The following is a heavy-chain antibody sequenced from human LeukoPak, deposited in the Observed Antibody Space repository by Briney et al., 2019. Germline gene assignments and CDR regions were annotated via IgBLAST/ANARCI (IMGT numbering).Heavy chain of an antibody. CDR1: GYTFTSYA. V-gene: IGHV7-4-1*02. J-gene: IGHJ6*03. D-gene: IGHD6-19*01. Sequence: ASGKVSCKASGYTFTSYAMNWVRQAPGQGLEWMGWINTNTGNPTYAQGFTGRFVFSLDTSVSTAYLQISSLKAEDTAVYYCARGGWPGYYYYYMDVWGKGTTVTVSS. CDR2: INTNTGNP. CDR3: ARGGWPGYYYYYMDV.